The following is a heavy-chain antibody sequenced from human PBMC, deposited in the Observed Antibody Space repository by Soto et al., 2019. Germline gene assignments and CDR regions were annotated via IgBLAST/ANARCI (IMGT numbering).Heavy chain of an antibody. Sequence: GGSLRLSCAASGFTFSDYYMSWIRQAPGKGLEWVSYISSSGSTIYYADSVKGRFTISRDNAKNSLYLQMNSLRAEDTAVYYCYYGEPSYYYGMDVWAQRTTVTVSS. D-gene: IGHD4-17*01. J-gene: IGHJ6*02. CDR3: YYGEPSYYYGMDV. CDR2: ISSSGSTI. V-gene: IGHV3-11*01. CDR1: GFTFSDYY.